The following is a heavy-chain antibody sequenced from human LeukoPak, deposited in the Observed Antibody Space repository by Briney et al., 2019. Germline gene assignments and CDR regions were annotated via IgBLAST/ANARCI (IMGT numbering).Heavy chain of an antibody. Sequence: GGSLRLSCAASGFTFSSYGMHWVRQAPGKGLEWVAVISYDGSNKYYADSVKGRFTISRDNSKNTLYLQMNSLRVEDTAVYYCARGIVLAGNVDYWGQGTLVTVSS. D-gene: IGHD6-19*01. CDR2: ISYDGSNK. J-gene: IGHJ4*02. CDR1: GFTFSSYG. CDR3: ARGIVLAGNVDY. V-gene: IGHV3-30*12.